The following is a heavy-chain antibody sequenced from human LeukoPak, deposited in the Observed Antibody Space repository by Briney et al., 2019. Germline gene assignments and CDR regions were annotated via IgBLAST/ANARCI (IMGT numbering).Heavy chain of an antibody. Sequence: PGGSLRLSCAASGFSFSRYSMNGVRQAPGKGLEWLSYISSSSSTIYYADSVKGRFTISRDNAKNTLYLQMNSLRAEDTAVYYCASVLEVEGEVGALDYWGQGTLVTVSS. CDR1: GFSFSRYS. V-gene: IGHV3-48*01. J-gene: IGHJ4*02. D-gene: IGHD1-26*01. CDR2: ISSSSSTI. CDR3: ASVLEVEGEVGALDY.